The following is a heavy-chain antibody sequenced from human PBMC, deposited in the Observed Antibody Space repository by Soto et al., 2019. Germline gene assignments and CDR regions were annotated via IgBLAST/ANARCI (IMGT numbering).Heavy chain of an antibody. CDR3: AREVRGRGYPNRFDP. CDR2: ISDHGTYT. Sequence: GGSLRLSCVASGFTVSDAWMSWVRQAPGKGLEWVSYISDHGTYTDYSDSVKGRFTVSRDNAKNSLFLQMNSLRVEDTAVYYCAREVRGRGYPNRFDPWGQGTLVTVSS. CDR1: GFTVSDAW. V-gene: IGHV3-11*06. J-gene: IGHJ5*02. D-gene: IGHD5-18*01.